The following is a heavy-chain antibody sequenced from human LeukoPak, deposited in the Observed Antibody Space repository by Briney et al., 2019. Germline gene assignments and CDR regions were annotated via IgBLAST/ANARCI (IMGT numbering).Heavy chain of an antibody. CDR3: ARHIVRGYWYFDL. CDR2: VYYSGGT. V-gene: IGHV4-59*11. J-gene: IGHJ2*01. Sequence: SETLSLTCTVSGGFISSHYWSWIRQPPGKGLEWIGYVYYSGGTNYNPSLKSRVTISVDASKNQFSLKLSSVTAADTAVYYCARHIVRGYWYFDLWGRGTLVTVSS. CDR1: GGFISSHY. D-gene: IGHD3-10*01.